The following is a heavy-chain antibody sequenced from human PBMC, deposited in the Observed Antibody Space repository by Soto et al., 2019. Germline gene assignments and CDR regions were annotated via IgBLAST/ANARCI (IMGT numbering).Heavy chain of an antibody. J-gene: IGHJ3*02. V-gene: IGHV3-66*01. D-gene: IGHD2-15*01. CDR1: GFTVTDIY. CDR3: ARGPRYCSGGSCSIMGDAFDI. Sequence: EVQLVESGGGLVQPGGSLRLSCVASGFTVTDIYMNWVRQAPGKGLEWVSVIYKDFTDYADFVKGRFSVSTDSSKNALYLQVDNLRAEDTAVYYCARGPRYCSGGSCSIMGDAFDIWGQGAMVTVSS. CDR2: IYKDFT.